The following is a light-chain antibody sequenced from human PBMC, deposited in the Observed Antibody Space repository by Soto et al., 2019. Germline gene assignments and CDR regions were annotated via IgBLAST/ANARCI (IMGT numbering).Light chain of an antibody. Sequence: EIVMTQSPATLSVSPGEGATLSCRASQTVSSNLAWYQQRPGQAPRLLISGASARATGIPARFSGSGSGTKFTLTISSLQSEDFAVYYCQQYNDWPRTFGQGTKGDIK. V-gene: IGKV3-15*01. CDR3: QQYNDWPRT. CDR1: QTVSSN. J-gene: IGKJ1*01. CDR2: GAS.